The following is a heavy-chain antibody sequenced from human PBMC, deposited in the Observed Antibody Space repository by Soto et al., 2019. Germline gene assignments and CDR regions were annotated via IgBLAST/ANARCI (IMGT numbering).Heavy chain of an antibody. CDR2: ISYDGINQ. CDR3: AKDDGYRALYYGMDV. V-gene: IGHV3-30*18. Sequence: PGGSLRLSCAASGFTFSSYGIHWVRQAPGKGLEWVAVISYDGINQYYADSVKGRFTISRDNSKNTLYLQMNSLRAEDTAVYYCAKDDGYRALYYGMDVWGQGTTVTVSS. CDR1: GFTFSSYG. D-gene: IGHD3-16*02. J-gene: IGHJ6*02.